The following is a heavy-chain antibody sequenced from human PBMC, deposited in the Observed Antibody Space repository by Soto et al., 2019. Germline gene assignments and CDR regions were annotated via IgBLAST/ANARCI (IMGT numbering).Heavy chain of an antibody. CDR2: IYWDDDK. Sequence: QITLKESGPTLVKPTQTLTLTCTFSGFSLSTSGVGVGWVRQPPGKALEWLALIYWDDDKRYSPSLKRRLTISKDTSKNQVVLTMTNMDPVDTATYSWVYSSGYSCAFDIWGQGTVVIVSS. V-gene: IGHV2-5*02. CDR1: GFSLSTSGVG. CDR3: VYSSGYSCAFDI. D-gene: IGHD3-22*01. J-gene: IGHJ3*02.